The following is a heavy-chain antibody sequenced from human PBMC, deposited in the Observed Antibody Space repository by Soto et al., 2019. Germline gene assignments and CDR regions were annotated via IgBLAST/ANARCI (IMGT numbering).Heavy chain of an antibody. Sequence: EVQLLESGGGLVQPGGSLRLSCAASGFTFSSHAMNWVRQAPGKGLEWVSVISGSGGSTYYADSVKGRFTISRDNSKNTLYLLMNSLRAEDTAVYYCARRSSSWYFDYWGQGTLVTVSS. V-gene: IGHV3-23*01. J-gene: IGHJ4*02. CDR1: GFTFSSHA. D-gene: IGHD6-13*01. CDR3: ARRSSSWYFDY. CDR2: ISGSGGST.